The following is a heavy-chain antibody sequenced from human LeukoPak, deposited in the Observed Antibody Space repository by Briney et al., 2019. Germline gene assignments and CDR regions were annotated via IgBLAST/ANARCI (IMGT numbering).Heavy chain of an antibody. CDR2: ISAYDGNT. V-gene: IGHV1-18*04. Sequence: VASVKVSCKASGYTFTGYYMHWVRQAPGQGLEWMGWISAYDGNTNYAQKLQGRVTMTTDTSTSTAYMELRSLRSDDTAVYYCARGTTVTTSGMDVWGQGTTVTVSS. CDR3: ARGTTVTTSGMDV. CDR1: GYTFTGYY. D-gene: IGHD4-17*01. J-gene: IGHJ6*02.